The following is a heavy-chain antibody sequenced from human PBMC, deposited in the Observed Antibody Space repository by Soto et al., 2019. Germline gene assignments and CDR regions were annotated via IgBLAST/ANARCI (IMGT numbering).Heavy chain of an antibody. CDR3: ARGRGSSWGDY. V-gene: IGHV4-34*02. D-gene: IGHD6-13*01. CDR1: GGSFSGYY. J-gene: IGHJ4*02. Sequence: QVQLQQWGAGLLKPSETLSLICAVYGGSFSGYYWSWIRQPPGKGLEWIGEINHSGSTNYNPSLKSRVTLSVDTSKNQFSLKLSSVTAADTAVYYCARGRGSSWGDYWGQGTQVTVSS. CDR2: INHSGST.